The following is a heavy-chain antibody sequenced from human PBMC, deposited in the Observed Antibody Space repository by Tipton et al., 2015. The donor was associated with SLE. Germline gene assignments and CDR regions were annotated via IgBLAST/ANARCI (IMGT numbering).Heavy chain of an antibody. J-gene: IGHJ4*02. CDR1: SGSISSSY. CDR3: ARGNHRWLPFPWDY. Sequence: TLSLTCPVSSGSISSSYWSWIRQPPGKGLEWIGYIYHSGSTNYNPSLKSRVTISVDTSKNQFSLKLSSVTAADTAVYYCARGNHRWLPFPWDYWGQVTLVTFSS. CDR2: IYHSGST. V-gene: IGHV4-59*01. D-gene: IGHD6-19*01.